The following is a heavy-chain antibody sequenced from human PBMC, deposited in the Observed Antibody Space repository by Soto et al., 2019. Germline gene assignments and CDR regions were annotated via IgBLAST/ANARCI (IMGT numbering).Heavy chain of an antibody. CDR1: GYTFTSYG. D-gene: IGHD3-9*01. Sequence: ASVKVSCKASGYTFTSYGISWVRQAPGQGLEWMGWISAYNGNTNYAQKLQGRVTMTTDTSTSTAYMELRSLRSDDTAVYYCARDRPNYDILTGYPGPYYYYGMDVWGQGTTVTVSS. V-gene: IGHV1-18*01. CDR2: ISAYNGNT. CDR3: ARDRPNYDILTGYPGPYYYYGMDV. J-gene: IGHJ6*02.